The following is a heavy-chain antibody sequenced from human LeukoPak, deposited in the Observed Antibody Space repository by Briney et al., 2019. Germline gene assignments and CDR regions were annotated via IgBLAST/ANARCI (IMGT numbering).Heavy chain of an antibody. Sequence: GGSLRLSCVASGFTFEDYAMHWVRQVPGRGPEWVSGISWNRGFIGYADSVKGRFTISRDNSKNTLYLQMNSLRAEDTAVYYCANKVSANWFDPWGQGTLVTVSS. J-gene: IGHJ5*02. CDR1: GFTFEDYA. CDR2: ISWNRGFI. CDR3: ANKVSANWFDP. V-gene: IGHV3-9*01.